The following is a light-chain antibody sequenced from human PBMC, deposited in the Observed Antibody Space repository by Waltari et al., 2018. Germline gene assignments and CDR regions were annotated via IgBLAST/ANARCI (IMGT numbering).Light chain of an antibody. J-gene: IGKJ1*01. V-gene: IGKV3-20*01. CDR2: GAS. CDR1: QSVCSSY. Sequence: EIVLTQSPGTLSLSPGETATLSCRASQSVCSSYLAWYQQKPGQAPRLLIYGASSRATGIPDRFRGSGSGTDFTLTISRLEPEDFAVYYCQQYGSSPRTFGQGTKVEIK. CDR3: QQYGSSPRT.